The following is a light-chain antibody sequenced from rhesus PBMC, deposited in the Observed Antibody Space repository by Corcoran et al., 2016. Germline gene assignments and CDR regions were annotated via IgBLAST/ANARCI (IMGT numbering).Light chain of an antibody. CDR2: DAA. CDR1: QRVNSN. J-gene: IGKJ4*01. V-gene: IGKV3-35*01. CDR3: QQESTWPLT. Sequence: EIVMTQSPATLSLSPGERAALSCRASQRVNSNFAWYLQSPGQAPRLLIFDAATRATGTPDRCSGSGSGTDFTITISSLEPEDVGVYYCQQESTWPLTFGGGTRVDIK.